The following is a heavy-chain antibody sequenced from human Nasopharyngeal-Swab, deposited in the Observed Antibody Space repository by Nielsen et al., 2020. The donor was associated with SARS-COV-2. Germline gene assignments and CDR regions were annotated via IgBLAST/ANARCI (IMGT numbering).Heavy chain of an antibody. CDR2: IDWDDDK. V-gene: IGHV2-70*11. J-gene: IGHJ4*02. CDR1: GFSLSTSGMC. CDR3: ARIRVNHHYFDY. D-gene: IGHD1-14*01. Sequence: SGPTLVKPTRTLTLTCTFSGFSLSTSGMCVSWIRQPPGKALEWLARIDWDDDKYYSTSLKTRLTISKDTSKNQVVLTMTNMDPVDTATYYCARIRVNHHYFDYWGQGTLVTVSS.